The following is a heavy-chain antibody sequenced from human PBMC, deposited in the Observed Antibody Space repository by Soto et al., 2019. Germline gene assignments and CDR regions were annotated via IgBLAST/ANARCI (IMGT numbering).Heavy chain of an antibody. V-gene: IGHV3-9*01. D-gene: IGHD3-9*01. CDR3: AKGMDYDILTGFQH. Sequence: EVQLVESGGGLVQPGRSLRLSCAASGFTFDDYAMHWVRQAPGKGLEWVSGISWNSGSIDYADSVKGRFTISRDNAKNSLYLQMNSPRAEDTALYYCAKGMDYDILTGFQHCGQGTLVTVSS. CDR1: GFTFDDYA. CDR2: ISWNSGSI. J-gene: IGHJ1*01.